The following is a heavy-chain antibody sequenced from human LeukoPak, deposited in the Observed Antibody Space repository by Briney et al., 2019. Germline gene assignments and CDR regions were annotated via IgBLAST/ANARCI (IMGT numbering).Heavy chain of an antibody. CDR1: GCTFTSYG. J-gene: IGHJ5*02. Sequence: ASVKVSCKASGCTFTSYGISWVRQAPGQGLEWMGGIIAYNGKTNYAQKFQGRVTITADTSTSTAYMEVRSLRSDDTAVYYWARDRAVVGTHWCGPWGQGNRVPVSS. V-gene: IGHV1-18*01. CDR2: IIAYNGKT. CDR3: ARDRAVVGTHWCGP. D-gene: IGHD6-19*01.